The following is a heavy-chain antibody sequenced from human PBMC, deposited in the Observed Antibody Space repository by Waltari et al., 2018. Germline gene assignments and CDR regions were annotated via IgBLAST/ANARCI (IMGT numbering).Heavy chain of an antibody. CDR2: IGSSGRNT. J-gene: IGHJ5*02. D-gene: IGHD2-2*01. CDR3: AKGPAARTNWFDP. CDR1: GFTFRSYD. V-gene: IGHV3-23*01. Sequence: EVQLLESGGGLVQPGGSRRLSCAASGFTFRSYDMSWVRQAPGKGLEWVSVIGSSGRNTYYADSVKGRFTISRDDSKNTLYLQMNSLRAEDTAVYYCAKGPAARTNWFDPWGQGTLVTVSS.